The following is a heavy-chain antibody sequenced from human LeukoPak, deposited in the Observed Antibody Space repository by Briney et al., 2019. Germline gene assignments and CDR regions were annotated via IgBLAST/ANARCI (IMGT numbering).Heavy chain of an antibody. CDR1: GFTFRSIS. V-gene: IGHV3-21*06. CDR3: TRDLPVPSLVRGIIIYGLIDY. D-gene: IGHD3-10*01. J-gene: IGHJ4*02. CDR2: ISPDGETT. Sequence: GGSLRLSCDASGFTFRSISMNWVRQAPGKGLEWVSSISPDGETTYHADSVKGRFTTSRDNAKSSLYLQMNSLRAEDTALYYCTRDLPVPSLVRGIIIYGLIDYWGQGTLVTVSS.